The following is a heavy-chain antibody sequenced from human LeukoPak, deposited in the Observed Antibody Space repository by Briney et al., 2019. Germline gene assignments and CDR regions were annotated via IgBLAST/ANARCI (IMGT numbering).Heavy chain of an antibody. D-gene: IGHD3-16*01. CDR1: GFTVSNNY. CDR2: IYSGDNT. CDR3: AGRRVLDASFDY. Sequence: PGGSLRLSGAASGFTVSNNYMRWVRQAPGKGLEWVSVIYSGDNTYYVESVRARFTICRDNSKNTLFLQLNRLRAEDTAVYYCAGRRVLDASFDYWGQGTLVTVSS. V-gene: IGHV3-66*02. J-gene: IGHJ4*02.